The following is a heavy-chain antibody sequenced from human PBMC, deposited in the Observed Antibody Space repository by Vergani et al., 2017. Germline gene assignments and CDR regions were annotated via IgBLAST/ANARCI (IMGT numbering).Heavy chain of an antibody. D-gene: IGHD2-15*01. CDR1: GGSFSGYY. Sequence: QVQLQQWGAGLLKPSETLSLTCAVYGGSFSGYYWSWIRQPPGKGLEWIGEINHSGSTNYNPSLKSRVTISVDTSKNQFSLKLRSVTAADTAVYYCATLRRGYCSGGSCPFDAFDIWGQGTMVTVSS. CDR3: ATLRRGYCSGGSCPFDAFDI. J-gene: IGHJ3*02. CDR2: INHSGST. V-gene: IGHV4-34*01.